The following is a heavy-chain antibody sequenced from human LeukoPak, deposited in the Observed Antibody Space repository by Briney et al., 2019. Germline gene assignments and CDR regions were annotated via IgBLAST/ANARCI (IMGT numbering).Heavy chain of an antibody. CDR2: ISGSGGST. J-gene: IGHJ4*02. CDR1: GFTFSSYA. Sequence: PGGSLRLSCAASGFTFSSYAMSWVRQAPGKGLEWVSAISGSGGSTYYADSVKGRFTISRDNSKNTLYLQMNSLRAEDTAVYYCAKGGGGPLTMIVVVITHYFDYWGQGTLVTVSS. D-gene: IGHD3-22*01. CDR3: AKGGGGPLTMIVVVITHYFDY. V-gene: IGHV3-23*01.